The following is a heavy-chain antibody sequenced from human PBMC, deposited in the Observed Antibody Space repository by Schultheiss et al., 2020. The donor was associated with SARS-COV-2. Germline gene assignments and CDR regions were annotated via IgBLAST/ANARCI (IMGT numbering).Heavy chain of an antibody. CDR2: IKQDGSEK. CDR1: GFTFSSYG. Sequence: GGSLRLSCAASGFTFSSYGMHWVRQAPGKGLEWVANIKQDGSEKYYVDSVKGRFTISRDNAKNSLYLQMNSLRAEDTAVYYCARWDYAPIISFSYYYGMDVLGQGTTVTVSS. V-gene: IGHV3-7*01. J-gene: IGHJ6*02. D-gene: IGHD3-3*02. CDR3: ARWDYAPIISFSYYYGMDV.